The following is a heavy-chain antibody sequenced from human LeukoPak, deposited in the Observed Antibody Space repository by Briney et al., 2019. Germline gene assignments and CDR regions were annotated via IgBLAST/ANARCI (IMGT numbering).Heavy chain of an antibody. D-gene: IGHD5-18*01. Sequence: GESLKISCKGSGYSFTSYWIGWVCQMPGKGLEWMGIIYPGDSDTRYSPSFQGQVTISADKSISTAYLQWSSLKASDTAMYYCASKSYSYGLDYYYGMDVWGQGTTVTVSS. V-gene: IGHV5-51*01. J-gene: IGHJ6*02. CDR1: GYSFTSYW. CDR2: IYPGDSDT. CDR3: ASKSYSYGLDYYYGMDV.